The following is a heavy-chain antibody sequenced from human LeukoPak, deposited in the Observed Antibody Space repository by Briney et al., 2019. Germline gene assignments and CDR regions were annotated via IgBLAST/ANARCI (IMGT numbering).Heavy chain of an antibody. Sequence: ASVKVSCKASGYTFTSYDINWVRRATGQGLEWMGWMNPNSGNTGYAQKFQGRVTMTRNTSISTAYKELSSLRSEDTAVYYCARGRIAAAAQYYYYYMDVWGKGTTVTVSS. CDR1: GYTFTSYD. CDR2: MNPNSGNT. V-gene: IGHV1-8*01. CDR3: ARGRIAAAAQYYYYYMDV. J-gene: IGHJ6*03. D-gene: IGHD6-13*01.